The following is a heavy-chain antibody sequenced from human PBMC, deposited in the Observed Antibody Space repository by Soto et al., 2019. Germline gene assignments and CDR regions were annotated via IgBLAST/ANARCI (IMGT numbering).Heavy chain of an antibody. CDR1: GFTFSSYG. V-gene: IGHV3-23*01. J-gene: IGHJ6*02. Sequence: PGGSLRLSCAASGFTFSSYGMNWVRQAPGKGLEWVSALSGSGDTTYYADSVRGRFSISRDNSKNTLYLQMSSLRGEDTAVYSCAKGTHFFYYCAMDVWGQGTTVTVSS. CDR3: AKGTHFFYYCAMDV. CDR2: LSGSGDTT.